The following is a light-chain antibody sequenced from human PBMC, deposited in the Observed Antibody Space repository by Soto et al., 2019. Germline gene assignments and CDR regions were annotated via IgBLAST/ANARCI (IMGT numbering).Light chain of an antibody. J-gene: IGKJ2*01. V-gene: IGKV3-20*01. CDR2: AAS. CDR3: QQYGSSSYT. Sequence: EIVLTQSPGTLSLSPGEKATVSCRASQGISTSYLAWYQQKPGQAPRLLIYAASSRATCIPDRFSGSGSGTDFTLTISRLEPEDFAVYYCQQYGSSSYTFGQGTQLEIK. CDR1: QGISTSY.